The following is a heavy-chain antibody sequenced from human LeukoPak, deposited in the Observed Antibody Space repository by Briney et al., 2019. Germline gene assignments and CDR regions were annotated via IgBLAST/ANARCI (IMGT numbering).Heavy chain of an antibody. J-gene: IGHJ4*02. Sequence: ASVKVSCKASGYTFTGYYMHWVRQAPGRGLEWMGWINPNSGGTNYAQKFQGRVTMTRDTSISTAYMELSRLRSDDTAVYYCARDFLYYDSSGYDYWGQGTLVTVSS. CDR2: INPNSGGT. CDR1: GYTFTGYY. V-gene: IGHV1-2*02. CDR3: ARDFLYYDSSGYDY. D-gene: IGHD3-22*01.